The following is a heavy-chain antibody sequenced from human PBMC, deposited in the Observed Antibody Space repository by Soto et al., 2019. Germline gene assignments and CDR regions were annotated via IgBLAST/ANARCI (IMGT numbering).Heavy chain of an antibody. V-gene: IGHV4-34*01. Sequence: SETLSLTCAVYGGSFSGYYWSWIRQPPGKGLEWIGEINHSGSTNYNPSLKSRVTISVDTSKNQFSLKLSSVTAADTAVYYCARRWFGELLAFDYWGQGTLVTVSS. CDR2: INHSGST. CDR3: ARRWFGELLAFDY. J-gene: IGHJ4*02. D-gene: IGHD3-10*01. CDR1: GGSFSGYY.